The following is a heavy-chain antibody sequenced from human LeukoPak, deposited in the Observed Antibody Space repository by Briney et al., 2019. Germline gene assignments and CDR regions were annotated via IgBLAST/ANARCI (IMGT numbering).Heavy chain of an antibody. CDR1: GGSISSYH. V-gene: IGHV4-4*07. J-gene: IGHJ4*02. CDR2: IYTSGST. D-gene: IGHD6-13*01. CDR3: ARDSYSSSWDSFDY. Sequence: SETLSLTCTVSGGSISSYHWSWIRQPAGKGLEWIGRIYTSGSTNYNPSLKSRVTMSVDTSKNQFSLKLSSVTAADTAVYYCARDSYSSSWDSFDYWGQGTLVTVSS.